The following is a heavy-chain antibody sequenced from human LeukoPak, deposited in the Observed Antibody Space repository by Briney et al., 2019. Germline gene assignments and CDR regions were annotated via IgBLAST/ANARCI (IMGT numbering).Heavy chain of an antibody. CDR1: AYSNANGYY. J-gene: IGHJ4*02. Sequence: PSETLSLTCTVSAYSNANGYYWGWIRQPPGKGLEWIGEIYHSGSTNYNPSLKSRVTISVDKSKNQFSLKLSSVTAADTAVYYCARDYGGNSFDYWGQGTLVTVSS. CDR2: IYHSGST. CDR3: ARDYGGNSFDY. D-gene: IGHD4-23*01. V-gene: IGHV4-38-2*02.